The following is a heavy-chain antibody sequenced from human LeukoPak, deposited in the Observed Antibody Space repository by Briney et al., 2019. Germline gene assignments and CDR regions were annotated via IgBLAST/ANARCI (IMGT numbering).Heavy chain of an antibody. CDR2: ISAYNGNT. V-gene: IGHV1-18*01. CDR1: GYTFTSYG. CDR3: ARGLPPRRNYDSSGYYSYYFDY. Sequence: GASVKVSCKASGYTFTSYGISWVRQAPGQGLEWMGWISAYNGNTNYAQKLRGRVTMTTDTSTSTAYMELRSLTSDDTAVFYCARGLPPRRNYDSSGYYSYYFDYWGQGTLVTVSS. D-gene: IGHD3-22*01. J-gene: IGHJ4*02.